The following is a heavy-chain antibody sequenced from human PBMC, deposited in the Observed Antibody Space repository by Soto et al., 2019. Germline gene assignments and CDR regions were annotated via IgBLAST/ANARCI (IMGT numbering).Heavy chain of an antibody. CDR1: GYTLTGYY. V-gene: IGHV1-2*04. CDR3: ATADYGDYFDY. D-gene: IGHD4-17*01. Sequence: ASVKVSCKASGYTLTGYYVRWVRQAPGQGLEWMGWINPNSGGTNYAQKFQGWVTMTRDTSISTAYMELSRLRSDDTAVYYCATADYGDYFDYWGQGTLLTVSS. J-gene: IGHJ4*02. CDR2: INPNSGGT.